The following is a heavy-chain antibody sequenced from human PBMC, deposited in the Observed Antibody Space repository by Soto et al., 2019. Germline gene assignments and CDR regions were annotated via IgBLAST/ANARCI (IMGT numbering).Heavy chain of an antibody. V-gene: IGHV4-59*01. CDR2: SYYNGVT. Sequence: QVQLQESGPGLVKPSETLSLTCTVSGGSISSDSWSWIRQSPGKALEWIGYSYYNGVTKYNPSLKSRVIISVDTSQNQFSLRLTSVTAADTAVHYCARRSRSSSGWYFLDYWGQGTLVTVSS. CDR1: GGSISSDS. J-gene: IGHJ4*02. D-gene: IGHD6-19*01. CDR3: ARRSRSSSGWYFLDY.